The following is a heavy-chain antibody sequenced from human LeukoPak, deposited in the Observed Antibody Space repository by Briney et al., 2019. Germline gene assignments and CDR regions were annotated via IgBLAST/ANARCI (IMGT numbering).Heavy chain of an antibody. CDR3: AKLTDF. V-gene: IGHV3-53*01. Sequence: GASLRLSCAVSGITVSSYYMSWVRQAPGKGLEWVSIIYGGGTTYYTDSVKGRFTISRDSSMNTVYLQMNSLRAEDTAVYFCAKLTDFWGRGTLVTVSS. CDR1: GITVSSYY. D-gene: IGHD3-9*01. CDR2: IYGGGTT. J-gene: IGHJ2*01.